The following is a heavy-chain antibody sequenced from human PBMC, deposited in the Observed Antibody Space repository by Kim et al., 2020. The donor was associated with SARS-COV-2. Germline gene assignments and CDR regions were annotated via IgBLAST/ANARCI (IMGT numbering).Heavy chain of an antibody. Sequence: PGSVKGRFTISRENAKNSLYLQMNSLRAGDTAVYYCARSITVAGNDAFDIWGQGTMVTVSS. J-gene: IGHJ3*02. D-gene: IGHD6-19*01. V-gene: IGHV3-13*01. CDR3: ARSITVAGNDAFDI.